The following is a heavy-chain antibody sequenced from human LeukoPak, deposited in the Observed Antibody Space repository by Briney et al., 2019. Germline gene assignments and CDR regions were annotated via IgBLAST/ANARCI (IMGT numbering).Heavy chain of an antibody. J-gene: IGHJ4*02. D-gene: IGHD6-19*01. CDR2: IWYVGSNK. V-gene: IGHV3-33*01. Sequence: TGGSLRLSCAASGFTFSSYGMHWVRQAPGKGLEWVAVIWYVGSNKYYADSVKGRFTISRDNSKNTLYLQMNSLRAEDTAVYYCARDQYSSGWYFDYWGQGTLVTVSS. CDR1: GFTFSSYG. CDR3: ARDQYSSGWYFDY.